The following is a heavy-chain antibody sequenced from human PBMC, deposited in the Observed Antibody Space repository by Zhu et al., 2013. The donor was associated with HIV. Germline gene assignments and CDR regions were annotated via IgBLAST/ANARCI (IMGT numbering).Heavy chain of an antibody. V-gene: IGHV1-2*02. CDR2: INPNSGAT. D-gene: IGHD3-3*01. J-gene: IGHJ6*02. Sequence: QVQLVQSGAEVRKPGASVKVSCKASGYTFTGYFMHWVRRAPGQGLEWMGWINPNSGATNYAQKFQGRVTMTRDTSISTAYMELSRLRSDDTAVYYCARVPWAVRDGDFWSNTHYYYYGMDVWGQGTTVTVSS. CDR3: ARVPWAVRDGDFWSNTHYYYYGMDV. CDR1: GYTFTGYF.